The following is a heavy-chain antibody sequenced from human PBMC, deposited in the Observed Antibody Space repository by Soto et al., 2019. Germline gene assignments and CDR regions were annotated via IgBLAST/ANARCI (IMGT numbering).Heavy chain of an antibody. CDR3: ARGLGTGNYYYYYYMDV. V-gene: IGHV4-34*01. Sequence: SETLSVTCAVYGGSFSGYYWSWIRQPPGKGLEWIGEINHSGSTNYNPSLKSRVTISVDTSKNQFSLKLSSVTAADTAVYYCARGLGTGNYYYYYYMDVWGKGTTVT. CDR2: INHSGST. D-gene: IGHD1-1*01. CDR1: GGSFSGYY. J-gene: IGHJ6*03.